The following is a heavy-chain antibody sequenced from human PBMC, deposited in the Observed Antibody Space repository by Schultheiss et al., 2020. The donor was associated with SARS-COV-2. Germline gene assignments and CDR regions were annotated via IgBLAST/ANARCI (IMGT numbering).Heavy chain of an antibody. V-gene: IGHV4-31*03. D-gene: IGHD4-23*01. CDR3: ARLGLGGNYLGYYYYGMDV. CDR2: IYYSGST. J-gene: IGHJ6*02. Sequence: SQTLSLTCTVSGGSISSGGYYWSWIRQHPGKGLEWIGYIYYSGSTYYNPSLKSRVTISVDTSKNQFSLKLSSVTAADTAVYYCARLGLGGNYLGYYYYGMDVWGQGTKVTVSS. CDR1: GGSISSGGYY.